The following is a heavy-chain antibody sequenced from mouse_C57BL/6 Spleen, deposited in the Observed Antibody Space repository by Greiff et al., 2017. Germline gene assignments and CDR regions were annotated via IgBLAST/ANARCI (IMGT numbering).Heavy chain of an antibody. V-gene: IGHV1-64*01. J-gene: IGHJ2*01. CDR2: IHPNSGST. CDR1: GYTFTSYW. Sequence: VQLQQPGAELVKPGASVKLSCKASGYTFTSYWMHWVKQRPGQVLEWIGMIHPNSGSTNYNEKFKSKATLTVDKSSCTAYMQLSILTSEDSAVYSCARSIWEGSFDYWCQGTTLTVSS. CDR3: ARSIWEGSFDY. D-gene: IGHD4-1*01.